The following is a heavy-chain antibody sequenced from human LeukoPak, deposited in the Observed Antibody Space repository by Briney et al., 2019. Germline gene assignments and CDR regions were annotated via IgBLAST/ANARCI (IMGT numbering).Heavy chain of an antibody. CDR3: ARDLSIVVVVAAPPRDWFDP. V-gene: IGHV1-2*02. Sequence: ASVKVSCKASGYTFIGYYMHWVRQAPAQGLEWMGWINPNSGGTNYAQKFQGRVTMTRDTSISTAYMELSRLRPDDTAVYYCARDLSIVVVVAAPPRDWFDPWGQGTLVTVSS. CDR1: GYTFIGYY. J-gene: IGHJ5*02. CDR2: INPNSGGT. D-gene: IGHD2-15*01.